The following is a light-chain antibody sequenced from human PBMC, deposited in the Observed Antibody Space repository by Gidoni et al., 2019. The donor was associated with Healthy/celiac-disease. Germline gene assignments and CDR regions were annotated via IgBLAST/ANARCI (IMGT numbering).Light chain of an antibody. CDR3: QQYGSSPFT. J-gene: IGKJ3*01. CDR1: QSVSSSY. V-gene: IGKV3-20*01. CDR2: GAS. Sequence: EIVLTQSPGTLSLSPGARATLSCRASQSVSSSYLAWYQQKPGQAPRLLIYGASSRATGIPDRLSGSGSGTDFTLTISRLEPEDFAVYYCQQYGSSPFTFXPXTKVDIK.